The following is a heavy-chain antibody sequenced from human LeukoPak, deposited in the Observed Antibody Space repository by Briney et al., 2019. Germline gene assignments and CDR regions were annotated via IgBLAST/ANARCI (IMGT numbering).Heavy chain of an antibody. Sequence: SVKVSCKASGGTFSSYAISWVRQAPGQGLEWMGGIIPIFGTANYAQKFQGRVTITADESTSTAYMELSSLRSEDTAVYYCARDYQLSTYYYYGMDVWGQGTTVTVSS. CDR2: IIPIFGTA. D-gene: IGHD2-2*01. CDR1: GGTFSSYA. CDR3: ARDYQLSTYYYYGMDV. J-gene: IGHJ6*02. V-gene: IGHV1-69*13.